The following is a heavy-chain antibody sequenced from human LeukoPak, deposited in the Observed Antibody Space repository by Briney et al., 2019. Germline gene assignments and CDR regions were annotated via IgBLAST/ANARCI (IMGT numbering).Heavy chain of an antibody. CDR1: GFTFSSYA. Sequence: GGSLRLSCAASGFTFSSYAMSWVRQAPGKGLEWVSAISGSGGSTYYADSVKGRLTISRDNSKNTLYLQVNSLRAEDTAVYYCAKVGVWFGEFRLYFDYWGQGTLVTVSS. CDR2: ISGSGGST. V-gene: IGHV3-23*01. D-gene: IGHD3-10*01. J-gene: IGHJ4*02. CDR3: AKVGVWFGEFRLYFDY.